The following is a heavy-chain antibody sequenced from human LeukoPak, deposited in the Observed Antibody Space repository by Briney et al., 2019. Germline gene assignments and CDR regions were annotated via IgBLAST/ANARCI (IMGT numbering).Heavy chain of an antibody. CDR3: ARGLLAARGYYYYYMDV. V-gene: IGHV4-61*01. D-gene: IGHD2-15*01. Sequence: SETLSLTCAVSGYSISSGYYWNWIRQPPGKGLEWIAYISYSGATNYSPSLKSRVTISVDTSKNQFSLKLNSVTAADTAVYYCARGLLAARGYYYYYMDVWGKGITVTVSS. J-gene: IGHJ6*03. CDR2: ISYSGAT. CDR1: GYSISSGYY.